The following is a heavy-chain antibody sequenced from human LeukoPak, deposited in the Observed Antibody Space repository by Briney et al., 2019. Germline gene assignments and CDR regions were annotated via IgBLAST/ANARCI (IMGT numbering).Heavy chain of an antibody. CDR2: IYNSGST. V-gene: IGHV4-59*08. CDR1: GGSFNDYY. CDR3: ARRHKVGAGDALDI. Sequence: SETLSLTCAVYGGSFNDYYWIWIRQPPGKGLEWIGYIYNSGSTNYNPSLKSRVTISVDTSKNQFSLKLSSVTAADTAVYYCARRHKVGAGDALDIWGQGTMVTVSS. J-gene: IGHJ3*02. D-gene: IGHD3-10*01.